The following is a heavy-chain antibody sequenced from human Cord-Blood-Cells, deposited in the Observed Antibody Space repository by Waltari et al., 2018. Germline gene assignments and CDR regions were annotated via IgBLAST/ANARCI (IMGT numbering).Heavy chain of an antibody. J-gene: IGHJ4*02. CDR3: ARDNQLGIDY. V-gene: IGHV1-46*01. CDR2: INPSGGST. D-gene: IGHD6-6*01. Sequence: QVQLVQSGAEVKKPGASVKVSCKASGYTFPSYYMNWVRQAPGQGLEWMGIINPSGGSTSYAQKFQGRVTMTRDTSTSTVYMELSSLRSEDTAVYYCARDNQLGIDYWGQGTLVTVSS. CDR1: GYTFPSYY.